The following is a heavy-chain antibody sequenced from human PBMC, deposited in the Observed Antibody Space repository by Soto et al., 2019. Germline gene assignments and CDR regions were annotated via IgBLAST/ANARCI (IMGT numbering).Heavy chain of an antibody. CDR3: AREWGFYGSGSRGYYYYYGMDV. J-gene: IGHJ6*02. V-gene: IGHV3-66*01. CDR1: GFTVSSNY. CDR2: IYSGGST. D-gene: IGHD3-10*01. Sequence: GGSLRLSCAASGFTVSSNYMSWVRQAPGKGLEWVSVIYSGGSTYYADSVKGRFTISRDNSKNTLYLQMNSLRAEDTAVYYCAREWGFYGSGSRGYYYYYGMDVWGQGTTVTVSS.